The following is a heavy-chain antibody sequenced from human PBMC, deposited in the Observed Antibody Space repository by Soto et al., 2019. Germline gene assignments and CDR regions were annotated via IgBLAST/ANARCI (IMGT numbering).Heavy chain of an antibody. Sequence: QVQLQESGPGVVKPSQTLSLTCAVSGASLARGGFYWIWIRQYPGKGLEWIGDIYYSGSTRYNPSLKSRITISVDTSKNQFSLELSSVTAADTALYYCATYYDILTGPMGPQNYWGQGILVTVSS. D-gene: IGHD3-9*01. CDR2: IYYSGST. V-gene: IGHV4-31*11. CDR1: GASLARGGFY. CDR3: ATYYDILTGPMGPQNY. J-gene: IGHJ4*02.